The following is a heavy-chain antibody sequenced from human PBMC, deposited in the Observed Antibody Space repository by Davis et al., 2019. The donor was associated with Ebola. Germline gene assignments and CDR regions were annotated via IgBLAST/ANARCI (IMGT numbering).Heavy chain of an antibody. Sequence: PGGSLRLSCAASGFVLGDYWMTWVRQAPGKGLEWVGKIKYDGSDKYYVDSVKGRFTISRDNAKNSLYLQMNSLTVEDTAIYYCAKDSGWQMSPWGQGTLVIVSS. D-gene: IGHD6-19*01. J-gene: IGHJ5*02. V-gene: IGHV3-7*01. CDR1: GFVLGDYW. CDR2: IKYDGSDK. CDR3: AKDSGWQMSP.